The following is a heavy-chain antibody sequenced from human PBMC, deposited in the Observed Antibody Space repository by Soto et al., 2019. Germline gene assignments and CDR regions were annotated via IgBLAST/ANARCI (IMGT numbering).Heavy chain of an antibody. CDR1: GGSISSYY. CDR2: IYYSGST. CDR3: ASSDLNWNDLPASFDY. D-gene: IGHD1-1*01. Sequence: SETLSLTCTVSGGSISSYYWSWIRQPPGKGLEWIGYIYYSGSTNYNPSLKSRVTISVDTSKNQFSLKLSSVTAADTAVYYCASSDLNWNDLPASFDYWGQGTLVTVSS. J-gene: IGHJ4*02. V-gene: IGHV4-59*01.